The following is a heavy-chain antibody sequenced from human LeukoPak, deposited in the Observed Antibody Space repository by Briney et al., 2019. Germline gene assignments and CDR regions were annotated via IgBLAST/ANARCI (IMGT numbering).Heavy chain of an antibody. CDR1: GFTFSSYA. J-gene: IGHJ4*02. Sequence: PGGSLRLSCAASGFTFSSYAMRWVRQAPGKGLEWVSAISGSGGRTYHAVSVKGLFTISRDNTKNTLYLQMNSLRAEDTAVYYCAKEDYDFWSGYWFDYWGQGTLVTVSS. V-gene: IGHV3-23*01. D-gene: IGHD3-3*01. CDR2: ISGSGGRT. CDR3: AKEDYDFWSGYWFDY.